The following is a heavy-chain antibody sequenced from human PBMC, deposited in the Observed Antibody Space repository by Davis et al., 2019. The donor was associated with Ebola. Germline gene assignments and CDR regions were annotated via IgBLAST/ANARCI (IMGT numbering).Heavy chain of an antibody. CDR3: AGGILTGYSLWNYYGMDV. D-gene: IGHD3-9*01. Sequence: SETLSLTCTVSGDSMSGFYWSWIRQFPGKGLEWIANIYYSGTTNLNPSLKSRVTISVDTSKNQFSLKLSSVTAADTAVYYCAGGILTGYSLWNYYGMDVWGQGTTVTVSS. V-gene: IGHV4-59*12. J-gene: IGHJ6*02. CDR1: GDSMSGFY. CDR2: IYYSGTT.